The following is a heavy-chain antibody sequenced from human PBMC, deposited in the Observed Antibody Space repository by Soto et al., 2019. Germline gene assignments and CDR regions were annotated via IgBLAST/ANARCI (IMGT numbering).Heavy chain of an antibody. CDR3: AKDLNFYFHAFDI. J-gene: IGHJ3*02. D-gene: IGHD2-21*01. CDR1: GFTFSSYA. CDR2: ISGSGATT. Sequence: GGSLRLSCAASGFTFSSYAMNWVRQAPGKGLEWVSAISGSGATTYHADSVKGRFTISRDNSKNTLYLQMDSLRAEDTAVYYCAKDLNFYFHAFDIWGQGTMVTVSS. V-gene: IGHV3-23*01.